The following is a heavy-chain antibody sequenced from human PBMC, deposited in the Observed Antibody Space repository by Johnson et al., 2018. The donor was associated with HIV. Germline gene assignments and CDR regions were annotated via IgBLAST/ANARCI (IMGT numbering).Heavy chain of an antibody. J-gene: IGHJ3*02. D-gene: IGHD6-19*01. CDR1: GFTFSDYA. V-gene: IGHV3-30*14. CDR2: IRYDGSNK. Sequence: QVQLVESGGGVVQPGRSLRLSCAASGFTFSDYAMHWVRQAPGKGLEWVAFIRYDGSNKYYADSVKGRFTISRDNSKNTLYLQMNSLKAEDTAVYYCVSSGCQRCAFDIWGQGTMVTVSS. CDR3: VSSGCQRCAFDI.